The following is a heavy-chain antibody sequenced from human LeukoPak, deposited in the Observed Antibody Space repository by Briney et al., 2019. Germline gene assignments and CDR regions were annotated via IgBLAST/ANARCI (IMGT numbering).Heavy chain of an antibody. D-gene: IGHD2-2*01. CDR2: INHSGST. J-gene: IGHJ6*02. CDR3: ARGDCSSTSCHVYYYYYYGMDV. V-gene: IGHV4-34*01. Sequence: PSETLSLTCAVYGGSFSGYYWSWIRQPPGKGLEWIGEINHSGSTNYNPSLKSRVTISVDTSKNQFSLKLSSVTAADTAVYYCARGDCSSTSCHVYYYYYYGMDVWGQGTTVTVSS. CDR1: GGSFSGYY.